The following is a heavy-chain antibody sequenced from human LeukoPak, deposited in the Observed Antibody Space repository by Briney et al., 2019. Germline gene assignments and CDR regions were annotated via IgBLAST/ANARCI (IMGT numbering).Heavy chain of an antibody. J-gene: IGHJ4*02. CDR2: IYPGDSDT. V-gene: IGHV5-51*01. D-gene: IGHD3-9*01. CDR3: ARRIDFDWPPDY. Sequence: GGSLQISCQGSGYIFTSYWIGWVRQLPGKGLEWMGIIYPGDSDTRYSPSFQGQVTISADKSIGTAYLQWSSLKASDTAMYYCARRIDFDWPPDYWGQGTLVTVSS. CDR1: GYIFTSYW.